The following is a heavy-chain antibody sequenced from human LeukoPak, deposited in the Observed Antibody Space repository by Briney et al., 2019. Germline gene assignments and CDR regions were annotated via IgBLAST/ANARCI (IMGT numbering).Heavy chain of an antibody. J-gene: IGHJ4*02. CDR3: ARANGGNMWRGHYFDY. CDR1: GFTFSSYA. V-gene: IGHV3-30*14. Sequence: GGSLRLSCAASGFTFSSYAMHWVRQAPGKGLEWVAVISYDGSNKYYADSVKGRFTISRENSKNTLYLQMNNLRAEDTAVYYCARANGGNMWRGHYFDYWGQGTLVTVSS. D-gene: IGHD4-23*01. CDR2: ISYDGSNK.